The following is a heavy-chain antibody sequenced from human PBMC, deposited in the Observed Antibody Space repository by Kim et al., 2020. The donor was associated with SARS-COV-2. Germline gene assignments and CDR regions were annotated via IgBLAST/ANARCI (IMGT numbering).Heavy chain of an antibody. CDR1: GFTFDDYA. CDR3: AQEGGNLTGYSYFDY. D-gene: IGHD3-9*01. Sequence: GGSLRLSCAASGFTFDDYAMHWVRQAPGKGLEWVSGISWNSGSIGSADSVKGRFTISRDNAKNSLYLQMNSLRAEDTALYYCAQEGGNLTGYSYFDYWG. J-gene: IGHJ4*01. CDR2: ISWNSGSI. V-gene: IGHV3-9*01.